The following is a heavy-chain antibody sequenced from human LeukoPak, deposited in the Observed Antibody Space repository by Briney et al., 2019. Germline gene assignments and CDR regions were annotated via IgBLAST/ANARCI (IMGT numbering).Heavy chain of an antibody. D-gene: IGHD6-19*01. Sequence: GGSLRLSCAASGFTFSDYYMSRIRQAPGKGLEWVSYISSSGSTIYYADSVKGRFTISRDNAKNSLYLQMNSLRAEDTAVYYCARGSSGWRGNYYYYYMDVWGKGTTVTVSS. J-gene: IGHJ6*03. CDR3: ARGSSGWRGNYYYYYMDV. CDR1: GFTFSDYY. V-gene: IGHV3-11*01. CDR2: ISSSGSTI.